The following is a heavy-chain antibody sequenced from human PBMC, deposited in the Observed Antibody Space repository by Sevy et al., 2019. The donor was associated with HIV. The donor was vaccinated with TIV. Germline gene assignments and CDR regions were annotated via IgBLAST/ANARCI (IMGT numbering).Heavy chain of an antibody. Sequence: ASVKVSCKASGYTFTSYYMHWVRQAPGQGLEWMGIINPSGGSTSYAQKFQGRVTMTRETSTSTVYMGLSSLRSEDTAVYYCARVRKEKQYSLRPVPLNPFDYWGQGTLVTVSS. CDR3: ARVRKEKQYSLRPVPLNPFDY. CDR2: INPSGGST. D-gene: IGHD3-16*01. CDR1: GYTFTSYY. J-gene: IGHJ4*02. V-gene: IGHV1-46*01.